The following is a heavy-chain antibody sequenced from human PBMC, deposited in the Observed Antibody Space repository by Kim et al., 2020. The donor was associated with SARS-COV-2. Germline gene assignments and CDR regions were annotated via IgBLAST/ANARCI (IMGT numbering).Heavy chain of an antibody. CDR3: ARDLSRGFRTSRIGFFGY. CDR2: IIPIFGTA. CDR1: GGTFSSYA. J-gene: IGHJ4*02. Sequence: SVKVSCKASGGTFSSYAISWVRQAPGQGLEWMGGIIPIFGTANYAQKFQGRVTITADESTSTAYMELSSLRSEDTAVYYCARDLSRGFRTSRIGFFGYWGQGTLVTVSS. V-gene: IGHV1-69*13. D-gene: IGHD2-2*01.